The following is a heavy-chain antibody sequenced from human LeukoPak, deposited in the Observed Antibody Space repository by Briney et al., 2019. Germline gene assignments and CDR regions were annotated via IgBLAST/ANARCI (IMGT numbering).Heavy chain of an antibody. V-gene: IGHV3-23*01. CDR1: GFTFSSYA. CDR3: AKEGEYQLLYYFDY. J-gene: IGHJ4*02. D-gene: IGHD2-2*01. CDR2: ISGSGGST. Sequence: PGGSLRLSCAASGFTFSSYAMSWVRQTPGKGLEWVSAISGSGGSTYYADSVKGRFTISRDNSKNALYLQMNSLRAEDTAIYYCAKEGEYQLLYYFDYWGQGTLVTVSS.